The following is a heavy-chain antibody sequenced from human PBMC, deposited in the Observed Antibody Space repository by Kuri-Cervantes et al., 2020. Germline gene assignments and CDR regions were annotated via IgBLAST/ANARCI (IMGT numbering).Heavy chain of an antibody. CDR3: ARDPSSGWTYYFDY. CDR2: IYYSGST. D-gene: IGHD6-19*01. Sequence: ESLKISCTVSGGSISSSSYYWGWIRQPPGKGLEWIGSIYYSGSTYYNPSLKSRVTISVDTSKNQFSLKLSSVTAADTAVYYCARDPSSGWTYYFDYWGQGTLVTVSS. J-gene: IGHJ4*02. V-gene: IGHV4-39*07. CDR1: GGSISSSSYY.